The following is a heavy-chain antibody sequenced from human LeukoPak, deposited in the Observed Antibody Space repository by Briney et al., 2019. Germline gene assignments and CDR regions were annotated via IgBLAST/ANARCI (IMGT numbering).Heavy chain of an antibody. CDR1: GYTFTSYG. Sequence: ASVKVSCKASGYTFTSYGISWVRQAPGQGLEWMGGIIPIFGTTNYAQTFQGRVTITADESTSTAYMELSSLRPEDTAVYYCARAGYSNSSRDNYYYYYGMDVWGQGTTVTVSS. J-gene: IGHJ6*02. D-gene: IGHD6-13*01. CDR3: ARAGYSNSSRDNYYYYYGMDV. CDR2: IIPIFGTT. V-gene: IGHV1-69*13.